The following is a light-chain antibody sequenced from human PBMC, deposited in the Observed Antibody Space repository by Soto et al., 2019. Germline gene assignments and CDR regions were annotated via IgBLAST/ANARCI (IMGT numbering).Light chain of an antibody. Sequence: QSPLTQPRSVSGSPGQSVTISCTGTSSDVGSYNYVSWYQRHPGKGPKLLIHDVSQRPPALPDRFSGSKSGNTASLTISGIQAEDEGDYYCCSYGGTYGWMVGGGTQLPVL. V-gene: IGLV2-11*01. CDR2: DVS. J-gene: IGLJ3*02. CDR1: SSDVGSYNY. CDR3: CSYGGTYGWM.